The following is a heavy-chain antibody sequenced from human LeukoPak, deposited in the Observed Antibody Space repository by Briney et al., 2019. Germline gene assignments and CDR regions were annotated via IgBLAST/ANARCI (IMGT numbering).Heavy chain of an antibody. V-gene: IGHV4-4*07. D-gene: IGHD5-18*01. CDR2: IYTSGST. Sequence: SETLSLTCTVSGGSISGYYWSWIRQPAGKGLEWIGRIYTSGSTNYNPSLKSRVTMSVDTSKNQFSLKLSSVTAADTAVYYCARERVQGIQLWLPDLTNAFDIWGQGTMVTVSS. CDR1: GGSISGYY. CDR3: ARERVQGIQLWLPDLTNAFDI. J-gene: IGHJ3*02.